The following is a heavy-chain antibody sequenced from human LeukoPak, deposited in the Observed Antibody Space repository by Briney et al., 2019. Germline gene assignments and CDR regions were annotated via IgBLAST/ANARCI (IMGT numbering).Heavy chain of an antibody. CDR1: GFTFDDYA. D-gene: IGHD3-22*01. CDR3: AKSEQYDSSGYYDY. Sequence: GGSLRLSCAASGFTFDDYAMHWVRQAPGKGLEGVSGISWNSGSIGYADSVKGRFTISRDNAKNSLYLQMNSLRAEDTALYYCAKSEQYDSSGYYDYWGQGTLVTVSS. CDR2: ISWNSGSI. V-gene: IGHV3-9*01. J-gene: IGHJ4*02.